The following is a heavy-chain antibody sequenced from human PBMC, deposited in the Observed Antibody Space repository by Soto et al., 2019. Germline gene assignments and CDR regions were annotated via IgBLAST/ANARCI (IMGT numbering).Heavy chain of an antibody. CDR3: ARVTLRFLEWLSFPPYYYYYGMDV. J-gene: IGHJ6*02. CDR1: GYTFTSYG. D-gene: IGHD3-3*01. CDR2: ISAYNGNT. Sequence: VASVKVSCKASGYTFTSYGISWVRQAPGQGLGWMGWISAYNGNTNYAQKLQGRVTMTTDTSTSTAYMELRSLRSDDTAVYYCARVTLRFLEWLSFPPYYYYYGMDVWGQGTTVTVSS. V-gene: IGHV1-18*01.